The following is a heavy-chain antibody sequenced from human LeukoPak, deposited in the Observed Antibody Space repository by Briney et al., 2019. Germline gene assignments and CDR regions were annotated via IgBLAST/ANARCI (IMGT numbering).Heavy chain of an antibody. CDR3: ARGGYSYEARYYFDY. D-gene: IGHD5-18*01. CDR2: IYYSGST. CDR1: GGSISNYY. J-gene: IGHJ4*02. V-gene: IGHV4-59*01. Sequence: PSETLSLTCTVSGGSISNYYWSWIRQPPEKGQEWIGYIYYSGSTNYNPSLKSRVTISVDTSKNQFSLKLSSVTAADTAVYYCARGGYSYEARYYFDYWGQGTLVTVSS.